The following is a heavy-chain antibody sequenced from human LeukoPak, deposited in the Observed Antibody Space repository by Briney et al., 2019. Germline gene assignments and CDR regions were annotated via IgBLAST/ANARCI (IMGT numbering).Heavy chain of an antibody. V-gene: IGHV1-69*13. CDR1: GGTFSSYA. Sequence: GAPVKVSCKASGGTFSSYAISWVRQAPGQGLEWMGGIIPIFGTANYAQKFQGRVTITADESTSTAYMELSSLRSEDTAVYYCARAPVEYYDFWSGPRRLYYFDYWGQGTLVTVSS. CDR3: ARAPVEYYDFWSGPRRLYYFDY. J-gene: IGHJ4*02. CDR2: IIPIFGTA. D-gene: IGHD3-3*01.